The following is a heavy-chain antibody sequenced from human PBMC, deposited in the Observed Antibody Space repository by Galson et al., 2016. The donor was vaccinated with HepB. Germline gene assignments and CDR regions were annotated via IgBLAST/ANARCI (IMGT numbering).Heavy chain of an antibody. CDR1: GFTFSSYA. Sequence: SLRLSCAAFGFTFSSYAMHWVRQAPGKGLEWVAVISYDGSNKYYVDSVKGRFIISRDNSKNTLYLQMNSLRAEDTAVYYCARDPRGGAGLFDYWGQGTLVTVSS. J-gene: IGHJ4*02. V-gene: IGHV3-30*04. CDR2: ISYDGSNK. D-gene: IGHD6-19*01. CDR3: ARDPRGGAGLFDY.